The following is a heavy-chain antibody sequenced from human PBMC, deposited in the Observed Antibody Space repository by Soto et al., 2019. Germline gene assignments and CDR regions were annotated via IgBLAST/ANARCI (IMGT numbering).Heavy chain of an antibody. CDR2: ISNSGHSA. V-gene: IGHV3-23*01. CDR3: AKGGPTFVNYFGP. Sequence: HPAGRLRICFVYSAFPFSAYGVDWISTAPGKGLEWISVISNSGHSAYYADSVKGRFTISRDNSKNTLYLQIKSLRAEDTAAYYCAKGGPTFVNYFGPWGQGNLVTVS. J-gene: IGHJ5*02. D-gene: IGHD5-12*01. CDR1: AFPFSAYG.